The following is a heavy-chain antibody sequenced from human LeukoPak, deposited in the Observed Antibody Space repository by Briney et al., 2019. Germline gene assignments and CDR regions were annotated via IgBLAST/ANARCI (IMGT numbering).Heavy chain of an antibody. CDR1: GGSVSSSNYY. D-gene: IGHD3-22*01. CDR3: AQYYYDSSGYNWFDP. V-gene: IGHV4-31*03. CDR2: IYYSGST. Sequence: SETLSLTCTVSGGSVSSSNYYWSWIRQHPGKGLEWIGYIYYSGSTYYNPSLKSRVTISVDTSKNQFSLKLSSVTAADTAVYYCAQYYYDSSGYNWFDPWGQGTLVTVSS. J-gene: IGHJ5*02.